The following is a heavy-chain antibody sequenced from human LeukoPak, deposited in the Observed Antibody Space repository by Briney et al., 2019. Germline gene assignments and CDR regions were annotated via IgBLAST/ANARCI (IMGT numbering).Heavy chain of an antibody. CDR2: ISDSGDIT. Sequence: GGSLRPSCSASGFTFSSYAMSWVRQAPGKGLEWVSVISDSGDITYYADSVKGRFTISRDNSKNTLFLQMNSLRAEDTAVYYCAKDARRTSGWYFFDYWGQGTLVTVSS. CDR1: GFTFSSYA. D-gene: IGHD6-19*01. V-gene: IGHV3-23*01. J-gene: IGHJ4*02. CDR3: AKDARRTSGWYFFDY.